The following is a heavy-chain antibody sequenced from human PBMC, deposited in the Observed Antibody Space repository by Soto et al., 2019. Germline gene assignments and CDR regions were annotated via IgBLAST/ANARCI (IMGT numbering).Heavy chain of an antibody. V-gene: IGHV3-7*03. CDR2: INQDGSER. D-gene: IGHD4-17*01. CDR3: AVYGYGVSAAAY. CDR1: GLTFRNDW. J-gene: IGHJ4*02. Sequence: PGGSLRLSCAGSGLTFRNDWLSWVRQAPGKGLEWVANINQDGSERYYVDSVRGRFTISRDNVENSLSLQLNSLRPEDTAVYYCAVYGYGVSAAAYWGQGTLVTVSS.